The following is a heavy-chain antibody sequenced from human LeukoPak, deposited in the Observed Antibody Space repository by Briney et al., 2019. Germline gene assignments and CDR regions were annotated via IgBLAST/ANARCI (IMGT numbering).Heavy chain of an antibody. CDR3: AGGIPQQEHPYYYYMDV. CDR2: INWNGGST. D-gene: IGHD1/OR15-1a*01. V-gene: IGHV3-20*04. CDR1: GFTFDDYG. J-gene: IGHJ6*03. Sequence: RPGGSLRLSCAASGFTFDDYGMSWVRQAPGKGLEWVSGINWNGGSTGYADSVKGRFTISRDNAKNSLYLQMNSLRAEDTALYYCAGGIPQQEHPYYYYMDVWGKGTTVTVSS.